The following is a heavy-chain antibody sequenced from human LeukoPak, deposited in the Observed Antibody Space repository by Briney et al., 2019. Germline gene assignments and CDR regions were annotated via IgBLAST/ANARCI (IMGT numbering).Heavy chain of an antibody. CDR1: DDRGSGGRYK. CDR3: ARVVIDATFDY. Sequence: SVTLSLTCSSSDDRGSGGRYKCNWIRHPPGKGLEWIGHIYYSGGTIYNPSLKSRVTILVDTSKNQFSLELSSVTAADTAVYYCARVVIDATFDYWGQGTLVTVSS. CDR2: IYYSGGT. D-gene: IGHD2-15*01. V-gene: IGHV4-61*01. J-gene: IGHJ4*02.